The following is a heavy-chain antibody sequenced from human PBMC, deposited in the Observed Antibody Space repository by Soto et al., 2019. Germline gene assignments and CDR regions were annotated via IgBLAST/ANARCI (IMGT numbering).Heavy chain of an antibody. Sequence: SETLSLTCTVSGGSINSGNYYWSWIRQLPGKDLEWIAYIYYNGNTYYTPSLKSRATISLDTSRNQFSLELSSVTAADTAVYYCSRDGEVSGSATHWFDPWGQGTLVTVSS. CDR2: IYYNGNT. J-gene: IGHJ5*02. V-gene: IGHV4-31*03. D-gene: IGHD3-16*01. CDR3: SRDGEVSGSATHWFDP. CDR1: GGSINSGNYY.